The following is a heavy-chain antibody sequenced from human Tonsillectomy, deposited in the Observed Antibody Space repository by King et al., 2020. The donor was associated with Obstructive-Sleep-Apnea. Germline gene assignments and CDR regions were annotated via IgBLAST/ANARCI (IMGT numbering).Heavy chain of an antibody. CDR2: ISYTGNT. CDR3: ARDEIVVVPVAMGPMGEYYYYGMDV. Sequence: VQLQESGPGLVKPSETLSLTCTVSGGFISSYYWNWIRQPPGKGLEWIGSISYTGNTNYNPSLKSRVTISVDTSKNQFSLKLRSVTAADTAVYYCARDEIVVVPVAMGPMGEYYYYGMDVWGQGTTVTVSS. V-gene: IGHV4-59*01. D-gene: IGHD2-2*01. J-gene: IGHJ6*02. CDR1: GGFISSYY.